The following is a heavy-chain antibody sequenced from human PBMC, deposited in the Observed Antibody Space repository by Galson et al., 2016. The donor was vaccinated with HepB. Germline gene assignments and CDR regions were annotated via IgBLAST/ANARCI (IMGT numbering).Heavy chain of an antibody. D-gene: IGHD6-19*01. J-gene: IGHJ4*02. CDR1: GFSFSSYA. V-gene: IGHV3-30*04. CDR2: ISYDGSNK. CDR3: VRPGLVSSSGWTF. Sequence: SLRLSCAGSGFSFSSYALHWVRQTPGKGLEWVALISYDGSNKYYADSVKGRFTISRDNSKNTLYLHVNSLRPDDTAVYYCVRPGLVSSSGWTFWGQGALVTVSS.